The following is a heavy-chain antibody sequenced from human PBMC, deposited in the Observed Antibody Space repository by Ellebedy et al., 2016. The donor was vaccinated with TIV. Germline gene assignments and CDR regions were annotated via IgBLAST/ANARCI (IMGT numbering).Heavy chain of an antibody. CDR1: GYSFSNYD. V-gene: IGHV1-8*01. CDR3: VRGPSMVRGLSPTGFYGMDV. CDR2: MNPNSGNT. Sequence: AASVKVSCKASGYSFSNYDINWVRQALGQGLEWMAWMNPNSGNTAYAQEFQDRLTVTRNNSVSTAYMELSGLRYDDTAFYYCVRGPSMVRGLSPTGFYGMDVWGQGTTVTVSS. J-gene: IGHJ6*02. D-gene: IGHD3-10*01.